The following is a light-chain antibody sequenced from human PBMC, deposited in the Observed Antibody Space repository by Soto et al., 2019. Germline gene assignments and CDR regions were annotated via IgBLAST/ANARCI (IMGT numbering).Light chain of an antibody. V-gene: IGKV3-20*01. CDR2: GAS. J-gene: IGKJ4*01. CDR3: QHYATYPLT. CDR1: QTVRSNF. Sequence: DIVLTQSPGTLSLSPGERATLSCRASQTVRSNFLAWYQRKPGQTPRLLIYGASSRATGIPDRFSGSGSGTDFTLTISRLDPEDFAVYYCQHYATYPLTFGGGTKVDIK.